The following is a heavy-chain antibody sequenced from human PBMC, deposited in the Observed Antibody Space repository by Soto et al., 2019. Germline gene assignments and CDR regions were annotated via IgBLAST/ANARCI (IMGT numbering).Heavy chain of an antibody. V-gene: IGHV1-18*01. CDR2: ISAYNGQT. CDR1: GYTFTSYG. CDR3: ARVTGIAAVGGDY. J-gene: IGHJ4*02. Sequence: QVQLVQSGAEVRKPGASAKVSCKASGYTFTSYGISWVRQAPGQGLEWMGWISAYNGQTNYAQKFQGRVTLTTDTSTNTAYLELKSLRSDDTAVYYCARVTGIAAVGGDYWGQGSLVTVSS. D-gene: IGHD6-13*01.